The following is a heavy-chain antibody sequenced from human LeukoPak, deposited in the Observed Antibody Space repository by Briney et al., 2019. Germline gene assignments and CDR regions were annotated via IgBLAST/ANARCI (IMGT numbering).Heavy chain of an antibody. CDR1: GYTFTSYG. V-gene: IGHV1-18*01. CDR3: ARDRGKWEHLRFFDY. D-gene: IGHD1-26*01. CDR2: ISAYNGNT. J-gene: IGHJ4*02. Sequence: ASVKVSCKTSGYTFTSYGISWVRQAPGQGLEWMGWISAYNGNTNYAQKFRGRVTMTTDTSTSTAYMELRSLRSDDTAMYYCARDRGKWEHLRFFDYWGQGTLVTVSS.